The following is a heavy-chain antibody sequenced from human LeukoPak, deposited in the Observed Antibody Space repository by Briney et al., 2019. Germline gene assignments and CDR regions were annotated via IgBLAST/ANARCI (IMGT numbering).Heavy chain of an antibody. Sequence: PSETLSLTCAVYGGSFSGYYWSWIRQPPGKGLEWIGGINQSGSTNYNPSLKSRVTISVDTSKNQFSLKLSSVTAADTAVYYCARGRIAAMLGYWGQGTLVTVSS. D-gene: IGHD6-13*01. CDR3: ARGRIAAMLGY. CDR1: GGSFSGYY. CDR2: INQSGST. V-gene: IGHV4-34*01. J-gene: IGHJ4*02.